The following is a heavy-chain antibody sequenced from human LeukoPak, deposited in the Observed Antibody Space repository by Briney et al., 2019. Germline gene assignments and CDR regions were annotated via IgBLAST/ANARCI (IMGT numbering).Heavy chain of an antibody. J-gene: IGHJ4*02. D-gene: IGHD6-6*01. Sequence: GGSLKLSCAGSGFTFRDSSIHWVRQASGKGLEWVGRVISKAKSYTTAYASSVKGRFTISRDDSKNTSYLQLNSMLSVDTAIYYCTTLGNYSSSSFGRWGQGTLVTVSS. CDR2: VISKAKSYTT. CDR3: TTLGNYSSSSFGR. V-gene: IGHV3-73*01. CDR1: GFTFRDSS.